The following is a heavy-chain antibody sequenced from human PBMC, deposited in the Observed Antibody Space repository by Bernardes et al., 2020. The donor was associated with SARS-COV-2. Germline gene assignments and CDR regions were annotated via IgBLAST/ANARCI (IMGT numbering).Heavy chain of an antibody. Sequence: GGSLRLSCAASGFIFSASAMYWVRQAPGKGLEWVGRIRSKANNYATTYAASVTGRFTISRDDSNNTVYLQMNSLKTEDSAVYYCARPYGGKVLSYYYYGLDVWGQGTTVIVSS. V-gene: IGHV3-73*01. CDR1: GFIFSASA. D-gene: IGHD2-15*01. CDR3: ARPYGGKVLSYYYYGLDV. CDR2: IRSKANNYAT. J-gene: IGHJ6*02.